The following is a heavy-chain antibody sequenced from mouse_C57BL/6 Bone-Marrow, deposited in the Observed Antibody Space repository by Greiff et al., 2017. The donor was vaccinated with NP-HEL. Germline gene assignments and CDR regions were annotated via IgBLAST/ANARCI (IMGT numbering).Heavy chain of an antibody. Sequence: EVHLVESGGGLVKPGGSLKLSCAASGFTFSSYAMSWVRQTPEKRLEWVATISDGGSYTYYPDNVKGRFTISRDNAKNNLYLQMSHLKSEDTAMYYCARALITTVVARENAMDYWGQGTSVTVSS. D-gene: IGHD1-1*01. J-gene: IGHJ4*01. CDR3: ARALITTVVARENAMDY. CDR2: ISDGGSYT. CDR1: GFTFSSYA. V-gene: IGHV5-4*01.